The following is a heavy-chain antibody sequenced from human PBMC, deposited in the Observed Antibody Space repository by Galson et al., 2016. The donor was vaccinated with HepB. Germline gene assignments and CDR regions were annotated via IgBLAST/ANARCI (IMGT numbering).Heavy chain of an antibody. CDR1: GFPLRSYA. Sequence: SLRLSCAASGFPLRSYAMSWVRQAPGKGLEWVSAISASGGNTYYADSVMGRSTISRDNSKNTLYLQMNSLRAEDTAIYYCAKDIPPRGHDAFDIWGRGTMVTVSS. V-gene: IGHV3-23*01. CDR2: ISASGGNT. CDR3: AKDIPPRGHDAFDI. J-gene: IGHJ3*02. D-gene: IGHD2-21*01.